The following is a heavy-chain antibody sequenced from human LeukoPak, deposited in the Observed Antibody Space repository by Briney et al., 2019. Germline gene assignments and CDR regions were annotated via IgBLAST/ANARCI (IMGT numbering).Heavy chain of an antibody. Sequence: GRSLRLSCAASGFPHSSYCMSWVSQAPGKGLEWVANIKQDGSEKYYVDSVKGRFTISRDNAKNTLYMQMNSLRAQHTAVYYCARRPSGSYYTPYYFDYWGQGTLVTVSS. J-gene: IGHJ4*02. V-gene: IGHV3-7*01. CDR2: IKQDGSEK. CDR3: ARRPSGSYYTPYYFDY. D-gene: IGHD1-26*01. CDR1: GFPHSSYC.